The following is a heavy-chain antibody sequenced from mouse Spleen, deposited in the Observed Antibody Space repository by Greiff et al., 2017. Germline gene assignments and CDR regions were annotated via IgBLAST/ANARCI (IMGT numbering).Heavy chain of an antibody. CDR3: ARYLTAYYAMDY. V-gene: IGHV7-3*01. CDR2: IRNKANGYTT. J-gene: IGHJ4*01. D-gene: IGHD4-1*01. Sequence: DVMLVESGGGLVQPGGSLSLSCAASGFTFTDYYMSWVRQPPGKALEWLGFIRNKANGYTTEYSASVKGRFTISRDNSQSILYLQMNALRAEDSATYYCARYLTAYYAMDYWGQGTSVTVSS. CDR1: GFTFTDYY.